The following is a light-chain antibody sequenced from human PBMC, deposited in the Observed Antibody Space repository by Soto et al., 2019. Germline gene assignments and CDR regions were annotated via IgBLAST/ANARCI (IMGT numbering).Light chain of an antibody. Sequence: QSALPQPASVSGSPGPSITISCTGNSSDVGGYNYVSWYQQHPGKAPKLMIYEVSNRPSGVSNRFSGSKSGNTASLTISGLQAEDEADYYCSSYTSSSTLYVFGTGTKLTVL. V-gene: IGLV2-14*01. J-gene: IGLJ1*01. CDR3: SSYTSSSTLYV. CDR2: EVS. CDR1: SSDVGGYNY.